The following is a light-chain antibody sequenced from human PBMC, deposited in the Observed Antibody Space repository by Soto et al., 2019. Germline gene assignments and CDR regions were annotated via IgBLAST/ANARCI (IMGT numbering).Light chain of an antibody. CDR2: QDS. V-gene: IGLV3-1*01. CDR1: KLGDKY. CDR3: QAWDSSTAHYV. J-gene: IGLJ1*01. Sequence: SSELTQPPSVSVSPGQTASITCSGVKLGDKYACWYQQKPGQSPVLVIYQDSKRPSGIPERFSGSNSGNTATLTISGTQAMDEADYYCQAWDSSTAHYVFGTGTKLTVL.